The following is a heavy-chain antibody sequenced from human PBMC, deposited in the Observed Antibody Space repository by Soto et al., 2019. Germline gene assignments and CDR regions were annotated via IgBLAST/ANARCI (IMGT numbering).Heavy chain of an antibody. CDR1: GFTFSSYE. D-gene: IGHD6-13*01. Sequence: EVQLVESGGGLVQPGGSLRLSCEVSGFTFSSYEMNWVRQAPGEGLEWVSYISSGSSSMYYAGSVKGRFTISRDNAKNSLYLQMTSLRAEDTAVYYCARDLGVGEAGFEYWGQGTLVTVSS. CDR2: ISSGSSSM. J-gene: IGHJ4*02. CDR3: ARDLGVGEAGFEY. V-gene: IGHV3-48*03.